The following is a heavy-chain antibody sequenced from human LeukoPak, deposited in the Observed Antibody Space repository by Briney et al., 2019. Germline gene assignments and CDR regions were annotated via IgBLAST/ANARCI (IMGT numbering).Heavy chain of an antibody. CDR3: ARKPTGRAFDI. CDR1: GYTFTSYG. CDR2: ISANNGDT. V-gene: IGHV1-18*04. Sequence: GASVKVSCKASGYTFTSYGISWVRQAPGQGLDYVGWISANNGDTEYAQNLQGRVTMTTDTSTSTAYMEVRSLRSDDTAVYYCARKPTGRAFDIWGQGTMVTVSS. J-gene: IGHJ3*02. D-gene: IGHD4-17*01.